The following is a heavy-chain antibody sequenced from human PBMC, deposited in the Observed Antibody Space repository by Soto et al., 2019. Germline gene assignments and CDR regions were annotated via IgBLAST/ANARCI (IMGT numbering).Heavy chain of an antibody. V-gene: IGHV3-23*01. D-gene: IGHD3-22*01. CDR1: GFTFSSYA. J-gene: IGHJ3*02. CDR2: ISGSGGST. Sequence: PGGSLRLSCAASGFTFSSYAMSWVRQAPGKGLEWVPAISGSGGSTYYADSVKGRFTISRDNSKNTLYLQMNSLRAEDTAVYYCAKANYYDSSGYYSGPHAFDIWGQGTMVTVSS. CDR3: AKANYYDSSGYYSGPHAFDI.